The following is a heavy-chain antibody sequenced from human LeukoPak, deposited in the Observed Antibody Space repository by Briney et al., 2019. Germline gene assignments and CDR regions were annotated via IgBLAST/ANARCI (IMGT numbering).Heavy chain of an antibody. CDR3: ARDRYDSSGYPYNWFDP. CDR1: GVSISSSNSY. Sequence: SETLSLTCTVSGVSISSSNSYWGWIRQPPGKGLEWIGSIYYSGNTYYNASLKSQVSISIDTSKNQFSLKLSSVTAADTAVYYCARDRYDSSGYPYNWFDPWGQGTLVTVSS. D-gene: IGHD3-22*01. V-gene: IGHV4-39*07. CDR2: IYYSGNT. J-gene: IGHJ5*02.